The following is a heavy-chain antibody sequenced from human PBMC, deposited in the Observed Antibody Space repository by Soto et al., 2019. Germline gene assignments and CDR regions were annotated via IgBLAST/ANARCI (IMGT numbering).Heavy chain of an antibody. Sequence: QVQLVQSGAEVKKSGASVKVSCKASGYTFTSYGISWVRQAPGQGLEWMGWISAYNGNTNYAQKLQGRVTMTTDTSTSTAYMELRSLRSDDTAVYYCAVGRITMVRGVIRYYGMDVWGQGTTVTVSS. CDR1: GYTFTSYG. J-gene: IGHJ6*02. CDR3: AVGRITMVRGVIRYYGMDV. V-gene: IGHV1-18*01. D-gene: IGHD3-10*01. CDR2: ISAYNGNT.